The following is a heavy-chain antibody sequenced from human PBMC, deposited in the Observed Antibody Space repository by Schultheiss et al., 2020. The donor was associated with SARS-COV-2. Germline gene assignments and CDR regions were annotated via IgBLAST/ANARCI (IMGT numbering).Heavy chain of an antibody. CDR1: GFSFSNDW. CDR2: INRDSTSI. CDR3: LRMGASAYAEDY. D-gene: IGHD2-8*01. Sequence: GGSLRLSCGASGFSFSNDWMHWVRQAPGKGLVWIVNINRDSTSINYAAFAKGRFTSSRDNAKNTLYLQMHSLRVEDTAVYYCLRMGASAYAEDYWGRGTHVTVSS. J-gene: IGHJ4*02. V-gene: IGHV3-74*01.